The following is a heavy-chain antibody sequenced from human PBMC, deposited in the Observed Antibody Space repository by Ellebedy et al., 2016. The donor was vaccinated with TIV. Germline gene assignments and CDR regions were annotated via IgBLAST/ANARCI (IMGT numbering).Heavy chain of an antibody. Sequence: MPSETLSLTCTVSGGSISNTTYYWGWIRQPPGKGLEWIGSIYYTGSTYNNPSLKSRVTMSLDTSKNQFSLKLISVTAADSAVYYCSSETAGTTVYYWGQGTLITVSS. J-gene: IGHJ4*02. CDR3: SSETAGTTVYY. CDR1: GGSISNTTYY. D-gene: IGHD1-1*01. V-gene: IGHV4-39*07. CDR2: IYYTGST.